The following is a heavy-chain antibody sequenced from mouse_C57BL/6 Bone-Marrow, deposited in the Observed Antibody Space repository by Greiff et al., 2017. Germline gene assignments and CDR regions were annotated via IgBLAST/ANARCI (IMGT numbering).Heavy chain of an antibody. CDR2: IDPANGNT. CDR3: ARSYYYGSMTWFAY. CDR1: GFNIKNTY. D-gene: IGHD1-1*01. V-gene: IGHV14-3*01. Sequence: EVQLQQSVAELVRPGASVKLSCTASGFNIKNTYMHWVKQRPEQGLEWNGRIDPANGNTNYAPKFQGKATITADTSSNTAYLQLSSLTSDDTAIYYCARSYYYGSMTWFAYWGPGTLVTVSA. J-gene: IGHJ3*01.